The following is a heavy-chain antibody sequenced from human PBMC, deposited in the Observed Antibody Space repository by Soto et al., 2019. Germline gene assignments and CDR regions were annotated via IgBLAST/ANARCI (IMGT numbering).Heavy chain of an antibody. CDR2: IIPIFGTA. D-gene: IGHD3-3*01. CDR3: ARVAYYDFWSGPQTYYFDY. J-gene: IGHJ4*02. CDR1: GGTFSSYA. V-gene: IGHV1-69*13. Sequence: ASVKVSCKASGGTFSSYAISWVRQAPGQGLEWMGGIIPIFGTANYAQKFQGRVTITADESTSTAYMVLSSLRFEDTAVYYFARVAYYDFWSGPQTYYFDYWGQGTLVTVSS.